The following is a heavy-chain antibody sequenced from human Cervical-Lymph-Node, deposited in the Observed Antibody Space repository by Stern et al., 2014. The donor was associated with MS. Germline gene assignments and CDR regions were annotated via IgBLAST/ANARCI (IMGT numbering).Heavy chain of an antibody. V-gene: IGHV1-69*01. J-gene: IGHJ6*02. CDR2: IITIFGTA. D-gene: IGHD1-1*01. Sequence: MQLVESGAEVKKPGSSVKVSCKASGGTFSSYAISWVRQAPGQGLEWMGGIITIFGTANYAQKFQGRVTITADESTSTAYMELSSLRSEDTAVYYCARGETGTTAHYYYGMDVWGQGTTVTVSS. CDR3: ARGETGTTAHYYYGMDV. CDR1: GGTFSSYA.